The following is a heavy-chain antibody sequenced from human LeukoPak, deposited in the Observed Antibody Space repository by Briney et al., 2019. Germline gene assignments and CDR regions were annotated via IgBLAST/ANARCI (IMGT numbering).Heavy chain of an antibody. CDR2: INYTGKT. Sequence: PSETLSLTCTVSGGSISGSYYYWGWIRQPPGKGLEWIGSINYTGKTYYNPSLKSRVTTSVDTSKNHFSLKLISVTAADTAVYYCGRQQWLAQFDDWGQGTLVTVSS. J-gene: IGHJ4*02. CDR1: GGSISGSYYY. CDR3: GRQQWLAQFDD. V-gene: IGHV4-39*01. D-gene: IGHD6-19*01.